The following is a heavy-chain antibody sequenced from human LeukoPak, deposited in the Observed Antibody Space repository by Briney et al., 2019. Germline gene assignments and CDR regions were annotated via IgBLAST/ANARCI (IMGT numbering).Heavy chain of an antibody. Sequence: SETRSLTCTVSGGSISSYYWSWIRQPPGKGLEWIGYIYYSGSTNYNPSLKSRVTISVDTSKNQFSLKLSSVTAADTAVYYCARDRAGTMVRGVGGFDPWGQGTLVTVSS. J-gene: IGHJ5*02. V-gene: IGHV4-59*01. CDR2: IYYSGST. CDR1: GGSISSYY. D-gene: IGHD3-10*01. CDR3: ARDRAGTMVRGVGGFDP.